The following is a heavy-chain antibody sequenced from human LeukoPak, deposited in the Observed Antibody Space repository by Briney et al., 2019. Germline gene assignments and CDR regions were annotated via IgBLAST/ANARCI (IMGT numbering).Heavy chain of an antibody. V-gene: IGHV3-23*01. CDR2: ISGSGGST. Sequence: GGSLRLSCAASGFTFSSYAMSWVRQAPGKGLEWVSAISGSGGSTYYADSVKGRFTISRDNSKNTLYLQMNSQRAEDTAVYYCAKGEEGILWWSLDYWGQGTLVTVSS. CDR1: GFTFSSYA. CDR3: AKGEEGILWWSLDY. J-gene: IGHJ4*02. D-gene: IGHD2-21*01.